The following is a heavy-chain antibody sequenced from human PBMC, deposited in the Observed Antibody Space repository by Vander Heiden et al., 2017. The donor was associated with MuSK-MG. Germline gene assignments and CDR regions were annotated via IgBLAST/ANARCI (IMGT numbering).Heavy chain of an antibody. J-gene: IGHJ4*02. V-gene: IGHV4-38-2*01. CDR1: GYSISSGYY. CDR2: IYHSGST. CDR3: AIHGPLDGAFYFDY. Sequence: QVQLQESGPGLVKPSETLSLTCGVSGYSISSGYYWGWIRQPPGKGLEWIGTIYHSGSTYYNPAFKSRVAISVDTSKNQLSLRLSSVTATETAVYYCAIHGPLDGAFYFDYRGQGTLVTVSS. D-gene: IGHD3-3*01.